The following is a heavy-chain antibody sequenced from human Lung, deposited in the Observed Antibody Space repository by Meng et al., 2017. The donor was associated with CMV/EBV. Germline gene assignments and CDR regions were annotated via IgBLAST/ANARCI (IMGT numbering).Heavy chain of an antibody. CDR3: AKERIRYNYGPETIDY. CDR2: IRYDGSKE. Sequence: GESLKISCAASGFIFSSYGMHWVRQAPGKGLEWVAFIRYDGSKEYYVDFVKGRFTISRDNSKNTLYLQMHSLRPGDTAVYYCAKERIRYNYGPETIDYWGQGTLVTVSS. CDR1: GFIFSSYG. D-gene: IGHD5-18*01. J-gene: IGHJ4*02. V-gene: IGHV3-30*02.